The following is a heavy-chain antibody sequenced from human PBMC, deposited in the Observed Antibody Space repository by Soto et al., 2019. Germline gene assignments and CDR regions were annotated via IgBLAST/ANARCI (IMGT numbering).Heavy chain of an antibody. V-gene: IGHV5-10-1*01. Sequence: GESLKISCKGSGYSFTSYWISWVRQMPGKGLEWMGRIDPSDSYTNYSPSFQGHVTISADKSISTAYLQWSSLKASDTAMYYCARTNYYGSINYYYYYGMDVWAKGPRSPSP. J-gene: IGHJ6*02. D-gene: IGHD3-10*01. CDR1: GYSFTSYW. CDR3: ARTNYYGSINYYYYYGMDV. CDR2: IDPSDSYT.